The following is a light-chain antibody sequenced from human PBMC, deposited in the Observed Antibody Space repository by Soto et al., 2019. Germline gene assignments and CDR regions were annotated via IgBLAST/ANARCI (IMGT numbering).Light chain of an antibody. V-gene: IGLV2-8*01. Sequence: QSVLAQPASVSGSPGQSITIACTGTISDVGAYNSVSWYQQHPGKAPKLMIYEVNKRPSGVPDRFSGYKSGNTASLTVSGLLAEDEADYYGSSDAGSHDPYGFGTGTKLPVL. CDR3: SSDAGSHDPYG. J-gene: IGLJ1*01. CDR1: ISDVGAYNS. CDR2: EVN.